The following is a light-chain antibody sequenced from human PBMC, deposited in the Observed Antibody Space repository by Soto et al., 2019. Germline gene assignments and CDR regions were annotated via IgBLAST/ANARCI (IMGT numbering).Light chain of an antibody. CDR1: SSDVGAYNY. CDR3: SSYTTSSGVV. J-gene: IGLJ2*01. V-gene: IGLV2-14*03. Sequence: QSALTQPASVSGSPGQSITISCTGTSSDVGAYNYVSWYQQHPGKAPKLIIYEVSSWPSGVSNRFSGSKSGNAASLTISGLQAEDEADYYCSSYTTSSGVVFGGGTKLTVL. CDR2: EVS.